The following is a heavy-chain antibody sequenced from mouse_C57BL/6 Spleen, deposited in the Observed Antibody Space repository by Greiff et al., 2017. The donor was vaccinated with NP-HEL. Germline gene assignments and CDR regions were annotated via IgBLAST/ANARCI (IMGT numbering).Heavy chain of an antibody. Sequence: QVQLQQSGPELVKPGASVKISCKASGYAFSSSWMNWVKQRPGKGLEWIGRIYPGDGDTNYNGKFKGKATLTADKYSSTAYMQLSSLTSEDSAVYFCARDYYGGYAMDYWGQGTSVTVSS. CDR2: IYPGDGDT. CDR1: GYAFSSSW. J-gene: IGHJ4*01. D-gene: IGHD1-1*01. V-gene: IGHV1-82*01. CDR3: ARDYYGGYAMDY.